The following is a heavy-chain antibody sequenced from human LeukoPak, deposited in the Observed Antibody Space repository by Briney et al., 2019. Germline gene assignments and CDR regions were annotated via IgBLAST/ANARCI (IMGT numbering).Heavy chain of an antibody. Sequence: PSETLSLTCTVSGGSISSYYWSWIRQPPGKGLEWIGYIYYSGSTNYNPSLKSRVTISVDTSKNQFSLKLSSVTAADTAVYYCARGDGYNYIVAEYFQHWGQGTLVTVSS. D-gene: IGHD5-24*01. CDR3: ARGDGYNYIVAEYFQH. CDR2: IYYSGST. CDR1: GGSISSYY. V-gene: IGHV4-59*01. J-gene: IGHJ1*01.